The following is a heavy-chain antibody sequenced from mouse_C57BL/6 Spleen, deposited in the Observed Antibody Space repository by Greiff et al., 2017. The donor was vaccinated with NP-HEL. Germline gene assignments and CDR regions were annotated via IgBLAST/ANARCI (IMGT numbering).Heavy chain of an antibody. CDR2: IDPSDSYT. V-gene: IGHV1-50*01. CDR1: GYTFTSYW. Sequence: QVQLQQPGAELVKPGASVKLSCKASGYTFTSYWMQWVKQRPGQGLEWIGEIDPSDSYTNYNQKFKGKATLTVDTSSSTAYMQLSSLTSEDSAVYYCARYTTESGDGDFDVWGTGTTVTVSS. J-gene: IGHJ1*03. CDR3: ARYTTESGDGDFDV. D-gene: IGHD1-1*01.